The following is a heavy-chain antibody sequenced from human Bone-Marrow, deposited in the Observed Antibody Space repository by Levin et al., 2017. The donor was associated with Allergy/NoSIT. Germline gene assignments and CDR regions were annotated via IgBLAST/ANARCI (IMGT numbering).Heavy chain of an antibody. CDR1: GFSLTTSGMS. J-gene: IGHJ3*02. Sequence: SGPTLVKPTQTLTLTCTFSGFSLTTSGMSVSWIRQPPGKALEWLALIQWDDDKFYRPSLRTRLNISKDTSKNQVVLTMTNMDPVDTATYYCARIRRRDDAFDIWGQGTVVTVSS. CDR3: ARIRRRDDAFDI. CDR2: IQWDDDK. D-gene: IGHD5-24*01. V-gene: IGHV2-70*01.